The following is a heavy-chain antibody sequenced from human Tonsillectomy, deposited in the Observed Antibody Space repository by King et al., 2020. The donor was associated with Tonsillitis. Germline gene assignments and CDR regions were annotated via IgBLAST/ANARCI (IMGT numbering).Heavy chain of an antibody. J-gene: IGHJ6*03. V-gene: IGHV4-61*02. CDR2: GYSRGGT. CDR3: ARNNPLGASGTYYRYYYYYMDV. Sequence: VQLQESGPGLGEPSQTPSLTCPVSGDSISIGIYYWSWIRQPAGKGLGWVGRGYSRGGTNYHPSLKNRCTMSVGTSKNQVSLNLTSGTAADTAVYYCARNNPLGASGTYYRYYYYYMDVWGKGTTVTVSS. D-gene: IGHD3-10*01. CDR1: GDSISIGIYY.